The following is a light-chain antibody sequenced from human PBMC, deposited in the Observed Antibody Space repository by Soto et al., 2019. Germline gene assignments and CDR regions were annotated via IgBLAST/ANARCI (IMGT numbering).Light chain of an antibody. CDR3: CSYARSVTYV. Sequence: QSALTQPASVSGSPGQSITISCTGTSSDVGSYDVVSWYQQHPGKAPKLLIYEVSERPSGSSDRFSGSKSGNTASLTISGLQADDEADYYCCSYARSVTYVFGSGTKLTVL. J-gene: IGLJ1*01. V-gene: IGLV2-23*02. CDR2: EVS. CDR1: SSDVGSYDV.